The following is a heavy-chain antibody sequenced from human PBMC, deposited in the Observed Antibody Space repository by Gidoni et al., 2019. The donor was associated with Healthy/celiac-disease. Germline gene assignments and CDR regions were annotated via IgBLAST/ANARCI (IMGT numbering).Heavy chain of an antibody. Sequence: EVQLVESGGGLVQPGGSLRLSCAASGFTFSSYEMNWVRQAPGKGLEWVSYISSSGSTRYYADSVKGRFTISRDNAKNSLYLQMNSLRAEDTAVYYCARDQGIVATPEDDAFDIWGQGTMVTVSS. J-gene: IGHJ3*02. CDR3: ARDQGIVATPEDDAFDI. CDR1: GFTFSSYE. V-gene: IGHV3-48*03. CDR2: ISSSGSTR. D-gene: IGHD5-12*01.